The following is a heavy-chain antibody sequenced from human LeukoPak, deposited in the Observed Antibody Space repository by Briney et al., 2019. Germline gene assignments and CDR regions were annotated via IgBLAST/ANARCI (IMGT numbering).Heavy chain of an antibody. CDR3: ARGKLYSGYDYAGLGFDP. D-gene: IGHD5-12*01. J-gene: IGHJ5*02. CDR2: IYYSGST. Sequence: SETLSLTCTVSGGSISSYYWSWIRQPPGKGLEWIGYIYYSGSTNYNPSLKSRVTISVDTSKNQFSLKLSSVTAADTAVYYCARGKLYSGYDYAGLGFDPWGQGTLVTVSS. CDR1: GGSISSYY. V-gene: IGHV4-59*01.